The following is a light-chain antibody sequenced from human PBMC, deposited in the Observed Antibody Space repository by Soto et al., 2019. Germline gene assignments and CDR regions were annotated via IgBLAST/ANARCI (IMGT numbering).Light chain of an antibody. CDR1: QGISNY. CDR2: GAS. CDR3: QKYNSAPLT. V-gene: IGKV1-27*01. Sequence: DIQMTQSPSSLSASVGDRVTITCRASQGISNYLAWYQQKPGKVPKVLIYGASALQSGVPSRFSGSGSGTDFTLTISGLQPEDVATYYCQKYNSAPLTFGGGTKVDIK. J-gene: IGKJ4*01.